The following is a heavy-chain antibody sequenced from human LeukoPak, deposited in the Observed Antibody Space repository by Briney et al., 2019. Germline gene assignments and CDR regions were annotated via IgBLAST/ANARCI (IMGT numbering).Heavy chain of an antibody. D-gene: IGHD2-15*01. Sequence: TGGSLRLSCAASGFTFSSYSMNWVRQAPGKGLEWVSSISSSSSYIYYADSVKGRFTFSRDNAKNSLYLQMNSLRAEDTAVYYCAREGRLLGYFDYWGQGTLVTVSS. CDR2: ISSSSSYI. CDR1: GFTFSSYS. CDR3: AREGRLLGYFDY. J-gene: IGHJ4*02. V-gene: IGHV3-21*01.